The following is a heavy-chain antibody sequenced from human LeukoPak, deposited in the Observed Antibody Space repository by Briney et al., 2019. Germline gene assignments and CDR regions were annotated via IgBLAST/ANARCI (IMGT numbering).Heavy chain of an antibody. D-gene: IGHD1-20*01. V-gene: IGHV3-49*04. J-gene: IGHJ4*02. CDR3: TRDIGPVTGTTWYFDS. Sequence: GGSLRLSCTASGFIFGDYAMSWVRQAPGKGLEWVGFIRSKAYGETTEYAASVRGRFAISRDDSKSIAYLQMNSLQTEDTAVYYCTRDIGPVTGTTWYFDSWGQGTLVTVSS. CDR2: IRSKAYGETT. CDR1: GFIFGDYA.